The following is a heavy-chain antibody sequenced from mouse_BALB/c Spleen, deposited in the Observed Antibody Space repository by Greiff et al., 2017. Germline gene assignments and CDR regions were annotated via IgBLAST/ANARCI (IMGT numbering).Heavy chain of an antibody. CDR3: ARWRYGNYGYAMDY. CDR1: GYAFTNYL. Sequence: VQLQQSGAELVRPGTSVKVSCKASGYAFTNYLIEWVKQRPGQGLEWIGVINPGSGGTNYNEKFKGKATLTADKSSSTAYMQLSSLTSDDSAVYFCARWRYGNYGYAMDYWGQGTSVTVSS. V-gene: IGHV1-54*01. CDR2: INPGSGGT. D-gene: IGHD2-10*02. J-gene: IGHJ4*01.